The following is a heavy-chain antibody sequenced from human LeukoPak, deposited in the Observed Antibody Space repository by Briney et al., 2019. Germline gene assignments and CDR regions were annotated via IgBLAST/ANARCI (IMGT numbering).Heavy chain of an antibody. CDR3: ARDRIGSGYDWGALYNWFDP. Sequence: GASVKVSCKASGGTFSSYAISWVRQAPGQGLEWMGGIIPIFGTANYAQKFQGRVTITADESTSTAYMELSSLRSEDTAVYYCARDRIGSGYDWGALYNWFDPWGQGTLVTVSS. J-gene: IGHJ5*02. D-gene: IGHD5-12*01. CDR2: IIPIFGTA. CDR1: GGTFSSYA. V-gene: IGHV1-69*13.